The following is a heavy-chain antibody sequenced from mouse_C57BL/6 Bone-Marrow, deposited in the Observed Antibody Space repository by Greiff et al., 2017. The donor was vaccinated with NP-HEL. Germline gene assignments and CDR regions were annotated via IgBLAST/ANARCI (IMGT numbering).Heavy chain of an antibody. J-gene: IGHJ2*01. CDR3: ARLGELRLPPGD. Sequence: VHVKQSGPELVKPGASVKISCKASGYSFTDYNMNWVKQSNGKSLEWIGVINPNYGTTSYNQKFKGKATLTVDQSSSTAYMQLNSLTSEDSAVYYCARLGELRLPPGDWGQGTTLTVSS. CDR2: INPNYGTT. V-gene: IGHV1-39*01. D-gene: IGHD3-2*02. CDR1: GYSFTDYN.